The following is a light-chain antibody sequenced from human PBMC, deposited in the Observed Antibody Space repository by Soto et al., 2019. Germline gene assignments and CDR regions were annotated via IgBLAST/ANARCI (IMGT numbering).Light chain of an antibody. CDR2: GAS. J-gene: IGKJ5*01. V-gene: IGKV3-20*01. CDR1: LSVSSSY. Sequence: EIVLTQSPGTLSLSPGERVTLSCRASLSVSSSYLAWYQHKPGQTPRLLIYGASTRATGTPDRFSGSGSGTDFTLTISRLEPEDFAVYYCQQNASLPTFGQGTRLEIK. CDR3: QQNASLPT.